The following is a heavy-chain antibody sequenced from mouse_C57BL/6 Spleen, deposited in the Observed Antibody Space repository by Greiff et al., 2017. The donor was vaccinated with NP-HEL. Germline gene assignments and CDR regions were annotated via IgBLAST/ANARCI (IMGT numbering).Heavy chain of an antibody. CDR3: ARQPRGSGYDY. J-gene: IGHJ2*01. CDR2: IYPGSGST. CDR1: GYTFTSYW. Sequence: QVQLKQPGAELVKPGASVKMSCKASGYTFTSYWITWVKQRPGQGLEWIGDIYPGSGSTNYNEKFKSKATLTVDTSSSTAYMQLSSLTSEDSAVYYCARQPRGSGYDYWGQGTTLTVSS. V-gene: IGHV1-55*01. D-gene: IGHD3-2*02.